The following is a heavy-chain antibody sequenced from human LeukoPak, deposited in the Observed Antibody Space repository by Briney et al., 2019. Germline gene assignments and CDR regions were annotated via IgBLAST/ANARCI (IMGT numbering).Heavy chain of an antibody. Sequence: SETLSLTCAVCGGSFSGYYWSWLRQPPGKGLEWFGEINHSGSTNDHPSLKSRVAISVDTSKNQFSLKLTSVTAADTAVYYCARGLRTLIAARPSAFDIWGQGTMVTVSS. V-gene: IGHV4-34*01. J-gene: IGHJ3*02. D-gene: IGHD6-6*01. CDR3: ARGLRTLIAARPSAFDI. CDR2: INHSGST. CDR1: GGSFSGYY.